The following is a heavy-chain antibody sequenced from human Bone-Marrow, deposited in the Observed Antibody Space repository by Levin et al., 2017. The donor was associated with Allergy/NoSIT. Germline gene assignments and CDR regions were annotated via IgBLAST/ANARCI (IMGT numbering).Heavy chain of an antibody. Sequence: GGSLRLSCAGSGYTFRNYAMHWVRQAPGKGLDWVAVTSHDGGNTNYADSLKGRFTVSRDNSKSTLYLQMNGLRTEDTAVYYCARVGYGDYLELWGQGTLVTVSS. J-gene: IGHJ4*02. D-gene: IGHD4-17*01. V-gene: IGHV3-30-3*01. CDR1: GYTFRNYA. CDR2: TSHDGGNT. CDR3: ARVGYGDYLEL.